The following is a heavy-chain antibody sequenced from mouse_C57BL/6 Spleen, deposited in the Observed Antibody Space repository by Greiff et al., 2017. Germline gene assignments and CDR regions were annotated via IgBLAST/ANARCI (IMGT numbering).Heavy chain of an antibody. Sequence: QVQLQQPGAELVKPGASVKMSCKASGYTFTSYWITWVQQRPGQGLAWIGAIYPGGGSTNYPENVKSQATLTVDKSASTAYLQLSSLTSEDSAVYYYARIPYYYAMDYWGQGTSVTVSS. CDR2: IYPGGGST. J-gene: IGHJ4*01. D-gene: IGHD5-1-1*01. CDR3: ARIPYYYAMDY. V-gene: IGHV1-55*01. CDR1: GYTFTSYW.